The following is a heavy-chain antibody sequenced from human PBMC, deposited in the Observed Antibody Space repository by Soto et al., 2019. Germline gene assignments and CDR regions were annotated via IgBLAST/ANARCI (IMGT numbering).Heavy chain of an antibody. D-gene: IGHD6-19*01. CDR2: INAGNGNT. CDR3: ARREYSSGWYPFDY. V-gene: IGHV1-3*01. CDR1: GYTFTSYA. Sequence: ASVKVSCKASGYTFTSYAMHWVRQAPVQRLEWMGWINAGNGNTKYSQKFPGRVTITRDTSASTAYMELSSLRSEDTAVYYCARREYSSGWYPFDYWGQGTLVTVSS. J-gene: IGHJ4*02.